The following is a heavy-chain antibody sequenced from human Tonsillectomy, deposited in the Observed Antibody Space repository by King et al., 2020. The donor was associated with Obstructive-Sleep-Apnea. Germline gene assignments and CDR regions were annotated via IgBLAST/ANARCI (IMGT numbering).Heavy chain of an antibody. CDR2: IYHSGST. V-gene: IGHV4-38-2*02. CDR1: GFSISRDYY. J-gene: IGHJ6*02. D-gene: IGHD6-13*01. Sequence: QLQESGPGLVKPSETLSLTCTVSGFSISRDYYWGLIRQPPGKGLEWIVSIYHSGSTYYKPSLKIRFTISVETSKNQFSLRLSSLTATDTAVYFCARANSNTWNYYFYYGMDVWGQGTTVTVSS. CDR3: ARANSNTWNYYFYYGMDV.